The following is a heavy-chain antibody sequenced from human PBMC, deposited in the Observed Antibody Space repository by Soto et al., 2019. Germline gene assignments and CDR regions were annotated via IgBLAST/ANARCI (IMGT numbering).Heavy chain of an antibody. Sequence: PCWSTRISCAACGVTLSSSLMAWARKTPGKGLEWVANIKQDGSEKYYVDSVKGRFTISRDNAKNSLYLQMNSLRAEDTAVYYCARLRNWNLPYFDYWGQGTLVTVSS. CDR3: ARLRNWNLPYFDY. CDR1: GVTLSSSL. CDR2: IKQDGSEK. V-gene: IGHV3-7*05. D-gene: IGHD1-1*01. J-gene: IGHJ4*02.